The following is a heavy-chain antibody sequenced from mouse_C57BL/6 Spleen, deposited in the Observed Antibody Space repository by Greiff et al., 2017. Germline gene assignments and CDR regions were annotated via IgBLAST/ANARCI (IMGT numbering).Heavy chain of an antibody. Sequence: QVQLQQSGAELARPGASVKLSCKASGYTFTSYGISWVKQRTGQGLEWIGEIYPRSGNTYYNEKFKGKATLTADKSSSTAYMELRSLTSEDSAVYFCARVYGSSTPYFDYWGQGTTLTVSS. J-gene: IGHJ2*01. V-gene: IGHV1-81*01. D-gene: IGHD1-1*01. CDR3: ARVYGSSTPYFDY. CDR2: IYPRSGNT. CDR1: GYTFTSYG.